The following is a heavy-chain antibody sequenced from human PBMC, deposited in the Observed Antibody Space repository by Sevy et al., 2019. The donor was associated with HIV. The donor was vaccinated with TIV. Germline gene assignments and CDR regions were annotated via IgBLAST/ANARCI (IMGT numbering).Heavy chain of an antibody. CDR1: GYTFTGYY. V-gene: IGHV1-2*02. Sequence: ASVKVSCKASGYTFTGYYMHWVRQAPGQGLEWMGWINPNSGGTNYAQKFQGRVTMTRDTSISTAYMELGRLRSDDTAVYYCARDNRGWYIGDYEVYYFDYWGQGTLVTVSS. D-gene: IGHD4-17*01. CDR2: INPNSGGT. J-gene: IGHJ4*02. CDR3: ARDNRGWYIGDYEVYYFDY.